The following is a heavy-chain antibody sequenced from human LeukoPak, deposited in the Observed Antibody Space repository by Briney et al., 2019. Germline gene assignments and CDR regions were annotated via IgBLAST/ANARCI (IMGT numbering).Heavy chain of an antibody. CDR1: GFTFGDYN. CDR2: ISRSGSTK. V-gene: IGHV3-11*01. CDR3: ARVSNGVVTPRPYYYYYMDV. D-gene: IGHD4-23*01. Sequence: GGSLRLSCAASGFTFGDYNMRWIRQAPGKGLEWVSSISRSGSTKYYADSVKGRFTISRDNAKNSLFLQMNSLGAEDTAVYYCARVSNGVVTPRPYYYYYMDVWGKGTTVTISS. J-gene: IGHJ6*03.